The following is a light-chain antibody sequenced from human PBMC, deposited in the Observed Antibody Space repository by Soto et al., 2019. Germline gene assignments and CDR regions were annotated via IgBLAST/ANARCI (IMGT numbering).Light chain of an antibody. J-gene: IGLJ1*01. V-gene: IGLV2-18*02. Sequence: QSVLTQPPSASGSPGQSVTISCTGTSSDVGKYDRVSWYQQPPGTAPKLIIYEVTNRPSGVPARFSGSKSGNTASLTISGLQAEDEAEYYCSSYTSSSRYVFGTGTKVTVL. CDR2: EVT. CDR1: SSDVGKYDR. CDR3: SSYTSSSRYV.